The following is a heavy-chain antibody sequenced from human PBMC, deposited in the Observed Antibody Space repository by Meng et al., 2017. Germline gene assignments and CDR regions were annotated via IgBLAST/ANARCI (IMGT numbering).Heavy chain of an antibody. CDR2: IYSGGST. D-gene: IGHD6-19*01. J-gene: IGHJ4*02. CDR3: ARDSSSGWYHNY. V-gene: IGHV3-53*02. CDR1: GFSVTTSY. Sequence: VELAESGGGLIQSGGSLRLSCTASGFSVTTSYMSWVCQAPGKGLEWVSVIYSGGSTYYADSVKGRFSISRDNSKNTLYLQMNSLRAEDTAVYFCARDSSSGWYHNYWGQGTLVTVSS.